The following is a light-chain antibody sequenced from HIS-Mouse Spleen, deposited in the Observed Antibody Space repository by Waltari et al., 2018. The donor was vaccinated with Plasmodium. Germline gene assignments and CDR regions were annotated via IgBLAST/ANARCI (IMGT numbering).Light chain of an antibody. CDR1: SSDVGGYNY. CDR3: SSYAGSNNVV. CDR2: EAS. Sequence: QSALTQPPSASGSPGQSVTISCTGTSSDVGGYNYVSCYQQHPAKPPKLMIYEASKRPSGVPVRFSGSKSGNTASLTVSGLQAEDEADYYCSSYAGSNNVVFGGGTKLTVL. J-gene: IGLJ2*01. V-gene: IGLV2-8*01.